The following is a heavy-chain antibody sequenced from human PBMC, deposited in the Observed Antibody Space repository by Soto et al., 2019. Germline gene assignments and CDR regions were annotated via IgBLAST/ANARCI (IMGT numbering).Heavy chain of an antibody. V-gene: IGHV1-18*01. CDR1: GYTFIRYG. D-gene: IGHD3-9*01. CDR3: GKCDDILTAYSVYGMDV. Sequence: ASVKVSCKASGYTFIRYGISWVRQAPGQGLEWMGWISTHNGNTYYAQNFQGRVTMTSDTPKNTLYLQMNSLRAEDTAVYYCGKCDDILTAYSVYGMDVWGQGTTVTVSS. CDR2: ISTHNGNT. J-gene: IGHJ6*02.